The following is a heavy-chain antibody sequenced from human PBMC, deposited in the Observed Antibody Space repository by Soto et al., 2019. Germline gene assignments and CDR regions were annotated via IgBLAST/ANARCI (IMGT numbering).Heavy chain of an antibody. Sequence: SETLSLTCAAYGGSFSGYYWSWIRQPPGKGLEWIGEINHSGSTNYNPSLKSRVTISVDTSKNQFSLKLSSVTAADTAVYYCAGYYYDSSGPDHETDAFDIWGQGTMVTVSS. J-gene: IGHJ3*02. CDR1: GGSFSGYY. D-gene: IGHD3-22*01. CDR3: AGYYYDSSGPDHETDAFDI. V-gene: IGHV4-34*01. CDR2: INHSGST.